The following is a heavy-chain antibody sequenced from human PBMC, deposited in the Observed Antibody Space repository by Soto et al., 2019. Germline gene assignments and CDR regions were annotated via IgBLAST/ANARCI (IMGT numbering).Heavy chain of an antibody. Sequence: PVGSLGLSCEGSGFTFSNGWMTWVRQAPGKGLEWVGRIKTNIDGGRIDYAAPVKGRFTISRDDSKNTLYLQINSLKTEDTGVYYCTTNSVTDFYYYGMEVWGLGTTVTVSS. CDR2: IKTNIDGGRI. CDR1: GFTFSNGW. CDR3: TTNSVTDFYYYGMEV. V-gene: IGHV3-15*01. J-gene: IGHJ6*02.